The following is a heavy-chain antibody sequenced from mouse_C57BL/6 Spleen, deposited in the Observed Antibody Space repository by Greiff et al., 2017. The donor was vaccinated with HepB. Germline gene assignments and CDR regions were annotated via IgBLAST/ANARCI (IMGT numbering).Heavy chain of an antibody. CDR3: ARDRYGYGAWFAY. CDR1: GYSITSGYY. J-gene: IGHJ3*01. CDR2: ISYDGSN. D-gene: IGHD2-2*01. Sequence: EVQLVESGPGLVKPSQSLSLTCSVTGYSITSGYYWNWIRQFPGNKLEWMGYISYDGSNNYNPSLKNRISITRDTSKNQFFLKLNSVTTEDTATYYCARDRYGYGAWFAYWGQGTLVTVSA. V-gene: IGHV3-6*01.